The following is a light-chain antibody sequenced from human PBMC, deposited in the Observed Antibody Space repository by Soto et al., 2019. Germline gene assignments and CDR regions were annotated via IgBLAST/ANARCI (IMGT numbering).Light chain of an antibody. J-gene: IGLJ2*01. CDR3: SSYTSSSTLVV. V-gene: IGLV2-14*01. CDR2: DVS. Sequence: QSVLTQPASVSGSPGQSSTISCTGTSSDVGGYNYVSWYQQHPGKAPKLMIYDVSNRPSGVSNRFSGSKSGNTASLTISGLQAEDEADYYCSSYTSSSTLVVFGGRTKLTVL. CDR1: SSDVGGYNY.